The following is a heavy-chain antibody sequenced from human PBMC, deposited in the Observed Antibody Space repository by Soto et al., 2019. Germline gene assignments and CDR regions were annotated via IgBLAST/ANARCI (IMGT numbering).Heavy chain of an antibody. D-gene: IGHD6-13*01. Sequence: SVKVSFRACRYIFIGYYMNWLREAPGQGREWMGWINPNSGGTNYAQKFQGRVTMTRDTSNSTAYMERSRLRSDDTAVYYCARGLAAAGTNWFDPWGHGTLVTVSS. V-gene: IGHV1-2*02. CDR3: ARGLAAAGTNWFDP. CDR2: INPNSGGT. J-gene: IGHJ5*02. CDR1: RYIFIGYY.